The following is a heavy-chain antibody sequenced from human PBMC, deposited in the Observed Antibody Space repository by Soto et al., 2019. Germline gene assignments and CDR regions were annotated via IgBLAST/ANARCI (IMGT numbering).Heavy chain of an antibody. Sequence: QVQLVQSGAEVKKPGSSVKVSCKASGGTFSSYTISWVRQAPGQGLEWMGRIIPILGIANYAQKFQGRVTIPAYKTXSTAYMELSSLRSEDTAVYYCAMEYCSSTSCYRDYWGQGTLVTVSS. J-gene: IGHJ4*02. V-gene: IGHV1-69*02. CDR2: IIPILGIA. CDR3: AMEYCSSTSCYRDY. CDR1: GGTFSSYT. D-gene: IGHD2-2*02.